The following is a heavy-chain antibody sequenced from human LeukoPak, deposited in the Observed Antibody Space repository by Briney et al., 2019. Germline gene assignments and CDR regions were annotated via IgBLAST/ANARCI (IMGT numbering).Heavy chain of an antibody. V-gene: IGHV3-30*02. CDR1: VFTLSSYG. J-gene: IGHJ4*02. D-gene: IGHD3-22*01. Sequence: GGSLRLSRAVSVFTLSSYGMHGARQARPKGMEWVAFIRYDGSNKSYTDSVKRGFTIYRDTSKNTLYLQMNSLRAADTPLYSWAKDSRGYYDSSGFDWGQGTLVTVSS. CDR3: AKDSRGYYDSSGFD. CDR2: IRYDGSNK.